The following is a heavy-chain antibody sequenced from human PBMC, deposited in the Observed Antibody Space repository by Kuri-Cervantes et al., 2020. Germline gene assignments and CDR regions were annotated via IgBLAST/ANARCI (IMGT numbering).Heavy chain of an antibody. CDR2: IYYSGNT. D-gene: IGHD3-16*01. J-gene: IGHJ6*02. V-gene: IGHV4-39*07. CDR3: ARVYKASDYVDV. CDR1: GLTVSSSTYY. Sequence: GSLRLSCAVSGLTVSSSTYYWAWIRQPPGKGLEWIGSIYYSGNTYYHPSVKSRITISVDTSKNQFSLKLSFLTAADTAVFYCARVYKASDYVDVWGQGTTVTVSS.